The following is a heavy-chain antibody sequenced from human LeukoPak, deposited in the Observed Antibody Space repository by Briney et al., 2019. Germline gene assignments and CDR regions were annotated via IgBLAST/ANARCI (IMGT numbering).Heavy chain of an antibody. CDR2: IYYSGST. J-gene: IGHJ4*02. CDR3: ARAHRKPYYFDY. V-gene: IGHV4-39*07. Sequence: SETLSLTCTVSGGSISSSSYYWGWIRQPPGKGLEWIGSIYYSGSTYYNPSLKSRVTIPVDTSKNQFSLKLSSVTAADTAVYYCARAHRKPYYFDYWGQGTLVTVSS. CDR1: GGSISSSSYY.